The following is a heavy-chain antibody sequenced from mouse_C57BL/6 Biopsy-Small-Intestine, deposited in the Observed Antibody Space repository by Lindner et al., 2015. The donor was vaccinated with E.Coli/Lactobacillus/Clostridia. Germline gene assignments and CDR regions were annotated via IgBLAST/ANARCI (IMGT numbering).Heavy chain of an antibody. CDR3: ARLGTGYYFDY. CDR1: GYSFTGNN. V-gene: IGHV1S135*01. CDR2: IDPYNGAT. J-gene: IGHJ2*01. Sequence: VQLQESGPELVKPRASVKMSCKASGYSFTGNNMHWVKQRHGQSLEWIGYIDPYNGATSYNQKFKGKATLTVDKSSSTAYMQLNSLTSEDSAVYYCARLGTGYYFDYWGQGTTLTVSS. D-gene: IGHD4-1*01.